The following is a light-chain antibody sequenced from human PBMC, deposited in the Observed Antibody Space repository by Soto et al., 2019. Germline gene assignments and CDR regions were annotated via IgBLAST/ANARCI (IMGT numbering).Light chain of an antibody. Sequence: DIQMTQSPSTLSASVGDRVTITCRASQSISSWLAWYQQKPGTAPKLLIYKASTLQSGVPSRFSGSGSGTEFTLTISSLQPDGFATYYCQQYSDNWTFGKGTKV. CDR3: QQYSDNWT. J-gene: IGKJ1*01. CDR1: QSISSW. V-gene: IGKV1-5*03. CDR2: KAS.